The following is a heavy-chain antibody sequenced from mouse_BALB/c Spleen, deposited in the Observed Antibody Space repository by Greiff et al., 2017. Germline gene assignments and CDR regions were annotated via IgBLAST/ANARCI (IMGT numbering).Heavy chain of an antibody. J-gene: IGHJ1*01. Sequence: EVQLVESGGGLVKPGGSLKLSCAASGFTFSSYAMSWVRQTPEKRLEWVASISSGGSTYYPDSVKGRFTISRDNARNILYLQMSSLRSEDTAMYYCARGDYGYRYFDVWGAGTTVTVSS. D-gene: IGHD1-1*02. CDR1: GFTFSSYA. CDR2: ISSGGST. CDR3: ARGDYGYRYFDV. V-gene: IGHV5-6-5*01.